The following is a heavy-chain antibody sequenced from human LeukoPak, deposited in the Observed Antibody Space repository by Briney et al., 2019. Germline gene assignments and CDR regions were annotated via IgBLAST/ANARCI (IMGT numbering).Heavy chain of an antibody. CDR3: ARVVSVRGVIRLYYYYYMDV. D-gene: IGHD3-10*01. V-gene: IGHV4-34*01. CDR2: INHSGST. Sequence: SETLSLTCAVYGGSFSGYYWSWVRQHPGKGLEWIGEINHSGSTNYNPSLKSRVTISVDTSKNQFSLKLSSVTAADTAVYYCARVVSVRGVIRLYYYYYMDVWGKGTTVTVSS. J-gene: IGHJ6*03. CDR1: GGSFSGYY.